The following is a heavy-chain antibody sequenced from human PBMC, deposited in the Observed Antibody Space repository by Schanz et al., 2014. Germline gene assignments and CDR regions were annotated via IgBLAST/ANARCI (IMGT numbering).Heavy chain of an antibody. J-gene: IGHJ4*02. D-gene: IGHD3-22*01. CDR1: EYSFTSYS. CDR2: INTGSGDT. CDR3: ARSIDSCGYYNYFDY. Sequence: QVHLVQSGAEVKRPGASVKVSCKASEYSFTSYSMHWVRQAPGQRLEWMGWINTGSGDTKYSQNFQGRVTITRDTSASTTYMELISLRSEDTAVYSCARSIDSCGYYNYFDYWGQGTLVTVSS. V-gene: IGHV1-3*04.